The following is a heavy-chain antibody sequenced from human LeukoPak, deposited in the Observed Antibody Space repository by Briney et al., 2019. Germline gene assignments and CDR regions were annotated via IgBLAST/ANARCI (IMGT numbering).Heavy chain of an antibody. J-gene: IGHJ4*02. V-gene: IGHV3-33*08. CDR2: IWYDGSNK. CDR3: ARDLGLTGYLDY. CDR1: GFTFSDYY. Sequence: PGGSLRLSCAASGFTFSDYYMSWIRQAPGKGLEWVAVIWYDGSNKYYADSVKGRFTISRDNSKNTLYLQMNSLRAEDTAVYYCARDLGLTGYLDYWGQGTLVTVSS. D-gene: IGHD3-9*01.